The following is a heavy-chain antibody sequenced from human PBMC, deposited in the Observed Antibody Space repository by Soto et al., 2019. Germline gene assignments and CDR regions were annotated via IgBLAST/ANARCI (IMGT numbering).Heavy chain of an antibody. J-gene: IGHJ3*02. CDR3: ARVCSGGSCLHDAFDI. CDR1: GYTFTSYD. CDR2: INAGNGNT. D-gene: IGHD2-15*01. Sequence: ASVQVSCKASGYTFTSYDINWVRQATGQGLEWMGWINAGNGNTKYSQKFQGRVTITRDTSASTAYMELSSLRSEDTAVYYCARVCSGGSCLHDAFDIWGQGTMVTVSS. V-gene: IGHV1-3*01.